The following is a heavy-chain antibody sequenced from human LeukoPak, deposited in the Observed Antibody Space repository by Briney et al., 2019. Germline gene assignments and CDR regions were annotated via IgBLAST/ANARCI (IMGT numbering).Heavy chain of an antibody. CDR3: ASHSRTTGYSSGWYPFDY. V-gene: IGHV4-4*07. D-gene: IGHD6-19*01. CDR2: IYTSGST. J-gene: IGHJ4*02. CDR1: GGSISSYY. Sequence: SETLSLTCTVSGGSISSYYWSWIRQPAGKGLEWIGRIYTSGSTNYNPSLKSRVTMSVDTSENQFSLKLSSVTAADTAVYYCASHSRTTGYSSGWYPFDYWGQGTLVTVSS.